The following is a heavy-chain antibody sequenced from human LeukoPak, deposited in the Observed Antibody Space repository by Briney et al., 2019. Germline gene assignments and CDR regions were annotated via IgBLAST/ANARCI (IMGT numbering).Heavy chain of an antibody. J-gene: IGHJ4*02. CDR3: ARVIRSWYVDY. D-gene: IGHD6-13*01. V-gene: IGHV1-2*02. CDR1: GYSFSGYH. Sequence: GASVKVSCKASGYSFSGYHMHWVRQAPGQGLEWMGWINPNNGATRSAQKFQGRATMTRDTSISTAFLELSGLRSDDTAVYYCARVIRSWYVDYWGQGTLVTVSS. CDR2: INPNNGAT.